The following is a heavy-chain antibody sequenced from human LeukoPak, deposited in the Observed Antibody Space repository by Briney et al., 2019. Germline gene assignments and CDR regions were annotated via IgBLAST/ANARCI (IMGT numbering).Heavy chain of an antibody. Sequence: GGSLRLSCAASGFTFSDFYMTWLRQAPGKGLEWVSYISNRGSTIHYADSVRGRFTISRDNAKKSLYLQMNGLRAEDTAVYYCARSADRSGYFREITLYYFDYWGQGTLVTVSS. CDR2: ISNRGSTI. D-gene: IGHD3-22*01. CDR3: ARSADRSGYFREITLYYFDY. V-gene: IGHV3-11*01. CDR1: GFTFSDFY. J-gene: IGHJ4*02.